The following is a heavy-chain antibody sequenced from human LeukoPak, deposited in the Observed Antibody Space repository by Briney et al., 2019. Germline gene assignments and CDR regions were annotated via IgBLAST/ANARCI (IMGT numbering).Heavy chain of an antibody. CDR3: ARGYGNYYYYYYMDV. CDR2: IIPIFGTA. J-gene: IGHJ6*03. Sequence: SVKVSCKASGGTFSSYAISWVRQAPGQGLEWMGGIIPIFGTANYAQKFQGRVTITADESTSTAYMELSSLRSGDTAVYYCARGYGNYYYYYYMDVWGKGTTVTVSS. D-gene: IGHD1-14*01. CDR1: GGTFSSYA. V-gene: IGHV1-69*13.